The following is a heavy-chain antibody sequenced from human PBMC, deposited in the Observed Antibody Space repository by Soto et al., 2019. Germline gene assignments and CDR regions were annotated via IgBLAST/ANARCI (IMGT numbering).Heavy chain of an antibody. Sequence: PGGSLRLSCAASGFTFSSYAMHWVRQAPGKGLEWVAVISYDGSNKYYADSVKGRFTISRDNSKNTLYLQMNSLRAEDTAVYYCARDSDYYDSSVPVDPWGQGTLVTVSS. V-gene: IGHV3-30-3*01. CDR2: ISYDGSNK. CDR1: GFTFSSYA. CDR3: ARDSDYYDSSVPVDP. D-gene: IGHD3-22*01. J-gene: IGHJ5*02.